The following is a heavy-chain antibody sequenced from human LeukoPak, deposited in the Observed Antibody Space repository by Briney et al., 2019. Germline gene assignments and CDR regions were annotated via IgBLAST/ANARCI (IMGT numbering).Heavy chain of an antibody. CDR2: IRYDGSNK. Sequence: GGSLRLSCAASGFTFSSYGMHWVRQAPGKGLEWVAFIRYDGSNKYYADSVKGRFTISRDNSKNMLYLQMNSLRAEDTAVYYCAKGDYYDSSGYYYYFDYWGQGTLVTVSS. CDR3: AKGDYYDSSGYYYYFDY. CDR1: GFTFSSYG. V-gene: IGHV3-30*02. D-gene: IGHD3-22*01. J-gene: IGHJ4*02.